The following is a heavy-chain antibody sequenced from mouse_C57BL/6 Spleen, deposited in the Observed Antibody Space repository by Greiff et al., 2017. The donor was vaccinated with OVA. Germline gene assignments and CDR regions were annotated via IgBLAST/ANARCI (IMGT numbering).Heavy chain of an antibody. J-gene: IGHJ4*01. CDR1: GYTFTSYW. V-gene: IGHV1-52*01. CDR3: ARCGKNGGYYGLDY. Sequence: QVQLQQPGAELVRPGSSVKLSCKASGYTFTSYWMHWVKQRPIQGLEWIGNIDPSDSETHYNQKFKDKATLTVDKSSSTAYMQLSSLTSEDSAVYYCARCGKNGGYYGLDYWGQGTSVTVSS. CDR2: IDPSDSET.